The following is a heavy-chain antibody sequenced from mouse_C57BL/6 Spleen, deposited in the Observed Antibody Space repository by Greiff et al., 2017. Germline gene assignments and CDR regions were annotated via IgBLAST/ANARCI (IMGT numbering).Heavy chain of an antibody. D-gene: IGHD2-5*01. J-gene: IGHJ4*01. V-gene: IGHV1-72*01. CDR2: IDPDSGGT. CDR3: HYSNWGGDY. CDR1: GYTFTDYC. Sequence: QVQLQQSGAELVKPGASVKLSCKASGYTFTDYCMHWVKQRPGRGLEWIGRIDPDSGGTKYTEKFKSKATLTVDKPSSTAYMQLSSLTCEESAVYYCHYSNWGGDYWGQGTSGTVSS.